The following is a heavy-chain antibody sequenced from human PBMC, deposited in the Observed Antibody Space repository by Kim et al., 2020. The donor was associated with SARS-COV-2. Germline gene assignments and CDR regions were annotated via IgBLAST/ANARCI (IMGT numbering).Heavy chain of an antibody. D-gene: IGHD3-16*01. Sequence: DGTEKDYVDSVKGRFTISRDNARNSMFMQMNSLRAEDTAVYYCAKGGGSLWGQGTLVTVSS. CDR3: AKGGGSL. V-gene: IGHV3-7*01. CDR2: DGTEK. J-gene: IGHJ4*02.